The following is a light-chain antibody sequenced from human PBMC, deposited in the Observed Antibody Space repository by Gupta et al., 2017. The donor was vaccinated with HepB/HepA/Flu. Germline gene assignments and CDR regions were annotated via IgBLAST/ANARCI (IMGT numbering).Light chain of an antibody. CDR1: SSDVGAYNY. CDR3: SSYTSGSTL. V-gene: IGLV2-14*03. Sequence: QSALTQPASVSGSPGQSITISCTGTSSDVGAYNYASWYQQHPGKAPKLMIYDASNRPSGVSNRFSGSKSGNTASLTISGLQVEDEADYYCSSYTSGSTLFGGGTKLTVL. CDR2: DAS. J-gene: IGLJ2*01.